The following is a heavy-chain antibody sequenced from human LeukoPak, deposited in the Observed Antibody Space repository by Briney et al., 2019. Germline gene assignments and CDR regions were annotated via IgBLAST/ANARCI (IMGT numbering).Heavy chain of an antibody. V-gene: IGHV1-18*01. CDR1: GYTFTRCG. D-gene: IGHD1-1*01. CDR3: ARSVGPGTDGDYYYYYMDV. Sequence: GASVKVSCKTSGYTFTRCGISWVRQAPGQGLEWMGWISAYNGNTNYAQKIQGRVTMTTDTSTRTAYMELRSLRSDDTAVYYCARSVGPGTDGDYYYYYMDVWGKGTTVTVSS. J-gene: IGHJ6*03. CDR2: ISAYNGNT.